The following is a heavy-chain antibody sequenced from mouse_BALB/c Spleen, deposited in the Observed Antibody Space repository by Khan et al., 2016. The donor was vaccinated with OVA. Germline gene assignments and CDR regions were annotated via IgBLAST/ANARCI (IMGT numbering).Heavy chain of an antibody. V-gene: IGHV1-26*01. D-gene: IGHD2-14*01. J-gene: IGHJ3*01. CDR2: VNPNTGGS. CDR1: GYSFTLYY. Sequence: IQLVQSGPDLVKPGASVKISCKASGYSFTLYYMTWVKQSHGKSLEWIGRVNPNTGGSDYNQEFKGKAILTVDKSSNTAYKELHSLTSEDSAVYYCARGYDFFAYWGQGTLVTVSA. CDR3: ARGYDFFAY.